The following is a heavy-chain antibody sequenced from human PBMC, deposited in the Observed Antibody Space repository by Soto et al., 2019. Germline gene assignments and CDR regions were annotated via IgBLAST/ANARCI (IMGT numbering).Heavy chain of an antibody. Sequence: EVQLLESGGGLVQPGGSLRLSCAASGFTFSSYAMSWVRQAPGKGLEWVSAISGSGGSTYYADSVKGRFTISRDNSKNTLELQMNSPRAEDTAVYYCAKVATVTRVGLDRKYYFDYWGQGTLVTVSS. CDR2: ISGSGGST. D-gene: IGHD4-17*01. CDR1: GFTFSSYA. CDR3: AKVATVTRVGLDRKYYFDY. V-gene: IGHV3-23*01. J-gene: IGHJ4*02.